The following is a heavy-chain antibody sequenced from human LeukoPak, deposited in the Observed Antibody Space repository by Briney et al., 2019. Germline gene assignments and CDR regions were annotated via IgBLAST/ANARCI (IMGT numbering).Heavy chain of an antibody. D-gene: IGHD1-26*01. V-gene: IGHV3-21*01. J-gene: IGHJ4*02. CDR2: ISSSSYYI. Sequence: GGSLRLSCAASGFTFSSYSMNWLRQAPGKGLEWVSSISSSSYYIYYADSVKGRFTISRDNAKNSLYLQMNSLRAEDTAVYYCARDRGGSYIDYWGQGTLVTVSS. CDR3: ARDRGGSYIDY. CDR1: GFTFSSYS.